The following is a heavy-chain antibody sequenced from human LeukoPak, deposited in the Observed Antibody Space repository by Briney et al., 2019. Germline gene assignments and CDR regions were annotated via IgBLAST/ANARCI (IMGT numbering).Heavy chain of an antibody. CDR3: ASYYYGSGSYWYFDY. CDR2: ISSSGSTI. D-gene: IGHD3-10*01. V-gene: IGHV3-11*01. CDR1: GFTFSDYY. Sequence: GGSLRLSCAASGFTFSDYYMSWIRQAPGKGLEWVSYISSSGSTIYYADSVKGRFTITRDNAKNSLYLQMNSLRAEDTAVYYCASYYYGSGSYWYFDYWGQGTLVTVSS. J-gene: IGHJ4*02.